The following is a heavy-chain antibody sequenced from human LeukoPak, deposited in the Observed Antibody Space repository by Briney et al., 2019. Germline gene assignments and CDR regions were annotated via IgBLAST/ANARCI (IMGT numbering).Heavy chain of an antibody. CDR3: STSPGDESDF. V-gene: IGHV3-15*01. CDR2: IKSKTDGGTT. J-gene: IGHJ4*02. D-gene: IGHD2-21*01. CDR1: GFTFINAW. Sequence: KTGGSLRLSCAVSGFTFINAWMTWVRQAPGKGLEWVGRIKSKTDGGTTDYAAPVKGRFSISRDDSKNTLYLQMNSLKTEDTAVYYCSTSPGDESDFWGQGTLVTVSS.